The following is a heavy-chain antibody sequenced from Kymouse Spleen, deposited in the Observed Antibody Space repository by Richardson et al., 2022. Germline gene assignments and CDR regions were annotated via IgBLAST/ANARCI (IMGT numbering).Heavy chain of an antibody. CDR3: ARDGDNWNYVGFDY. CDR2: IYYSGST. J-gene: IGHJ4*02. CDR1: GGSISSYY. D-gene: IGHD1-7*01. Sequence: QVQLQESGPGLVKPSETLSLTCTVSGGSISSYYWSWIRQPPGKGLEWIGYIYYSGSTNYNPSLKSRVTISVDTSKNQFSLKLSSVTAADTAVYYCARDGDNWNYVGFDYWGQGTLVTVSS. V-gene: IGHV4-59*01.